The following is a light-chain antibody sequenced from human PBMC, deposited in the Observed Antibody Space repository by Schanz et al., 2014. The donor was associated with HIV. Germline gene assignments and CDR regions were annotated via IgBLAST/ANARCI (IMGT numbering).Light chain of an antibody. CDR1: SGDVGSYNY. CDR3: CSYTSNKPVL. J-gene: IGLJ2*01. Sequence: QSALTQPASVSGSPGQSISISCTGTSGDVGSYNYVSWYQQHPGKAPKLMIYDVSNRPSGVSSRFSGSKSGNTASLTISGLQAEDEADYYCCSYTSNKPVLFGGGTKLTVL. CDR2: DVS. V-gene: IGLV2-14*03.